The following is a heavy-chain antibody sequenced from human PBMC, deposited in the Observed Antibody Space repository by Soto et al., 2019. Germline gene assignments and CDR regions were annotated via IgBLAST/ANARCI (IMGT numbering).Heavy chain of an antibody. Sequence: SETLSLTCAVYGGSFSGYYWSWIRQPPGKGLEWIGEINHSGSTNYNPSLKSRVTISVDTSKNQFSLKLSSVTAADTAVYYCARDYYGSGSYHYWGQGTLVTVSS. D-gene: IGHD3-10*01. CDR2: INHSGST. CDR3: ARDYYGSGSYHY. CDR1: GGSFSGYY. J-gene: IGHJ4*02. V-gene: IGHV4-34*01.